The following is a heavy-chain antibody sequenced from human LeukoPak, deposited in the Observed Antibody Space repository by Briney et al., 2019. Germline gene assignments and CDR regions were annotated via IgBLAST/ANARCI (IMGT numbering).Heavy chain of an antibody. D-gene: IGHD6-13*01. CDR2: IYTSGST. CDR1: GSSINSGYY. CDR3: ARDGGVDLYSSNSELDY. V-gene: IGHV4-38-2*02. Sequence: PSETLSLTCIVSGSSINSGYYRGWIRQPPGKGLEWIGRIYTSGSTNYNPSLKSRVTISVDTSKNQFSLKLSSVTAADTAVYYCARDGGVDLYSSNSELDYWGQGTLVTVSS. J-gene: IGHJ4*02.